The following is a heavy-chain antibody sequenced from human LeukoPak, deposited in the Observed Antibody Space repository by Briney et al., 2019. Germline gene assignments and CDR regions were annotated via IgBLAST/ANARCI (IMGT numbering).Heavy chain of an antibody. V-gene: IGHV4-31*03. CDR1: GGSISSGGYY. D-gene: IGHD3-22*01. CDR3: ARFNYYDSSGYYYIDY. J-gene: IGHJ4*02. Sequence: PSQTLSLTCTVSGGSISSGGYYWSWIRQHPGKGLEWIGYIYYSGSTYYNPSLKSRVTISVDTSKNQFSLKLSSVTAADTAVYYCARFNYYDSSGYYYIDYWGQGTLVTVSS. CDR2: IYYSGST.